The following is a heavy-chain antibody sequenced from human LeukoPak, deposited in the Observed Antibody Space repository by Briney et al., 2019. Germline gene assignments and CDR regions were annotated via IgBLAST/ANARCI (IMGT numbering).Heavy chain of an antibody. CDR2: ISTVSTYT. CDR3: ARDGSGFYLYNDMDV. J-gene: IGHJ6*03. D-gene: IGHD6-25*01. CDR1: GFTFTDYS. Sequence: GGSLRLSCAPSGFTFTDYSMNWVRQAPGKGLEWVASISTVSTYTFYADSVKGRFSISRDNVRNLLYLQMSSLGAEDTAVYYCARDGSGFYLYNDMDVWGIGTTVTVSS. V-gene: IGHV3-21*06.